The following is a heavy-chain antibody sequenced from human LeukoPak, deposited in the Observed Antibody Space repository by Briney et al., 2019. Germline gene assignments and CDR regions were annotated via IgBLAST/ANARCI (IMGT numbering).Heavy chain of an antibody. J-gene: IGHJ5*02. D-gene: IGHD2-2*01. V-gene: IGHV4-34*01. CDR3: ARSGLQGRYQPLIWFDP. Sequence: SETMSLTCAVYGGSFSGYYWSWIRQPPGKGLEWIGEINHSGSTNYNPSLKSRVTISVDTSKNQFSLKLSSVTAADTAVYYCARSGLQGRYQPLIWFDPWGQGTLVTVSS. CDR2: INHSGST. CDR1: GGSFSGYY.